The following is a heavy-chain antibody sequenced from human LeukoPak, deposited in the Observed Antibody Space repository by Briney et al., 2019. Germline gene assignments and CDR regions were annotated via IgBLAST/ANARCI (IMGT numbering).Heavy chain of an antibody. J-gene: IGHJ5*02. CDR1: GFTFSSYA. Sequence: AGGSLRLSCAASGFTFSSYAMSWVRQAPGKGLEWVSAISGSGGSTYYADSVKGRFTISRDNSKNTLYLQMNSLRAEDTAVYYCAKVGYCSSTSCYTVGWFDPWGQGTLVTVSS. CDR2: ISGSGGST. V-gene: IGHV3-23*01. CDR3: AKVGYCSSTSCYTVGWFDP. D-gene: IGHD2-2*02.